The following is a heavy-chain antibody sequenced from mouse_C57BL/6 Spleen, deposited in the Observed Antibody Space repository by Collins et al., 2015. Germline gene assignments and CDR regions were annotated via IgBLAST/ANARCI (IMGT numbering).Heavy chain of an antibody. J-gene: IGHJ4*01. Sequence: NEKFKGKATFTADTSSNTAYMQLSSLTTEDSAIYYCARGGSSYAMDYWGQGTSVTVSS. V-gene: IGHV1-9*01. CDR3: ARGGSSYAMDY. D-gene: IGHD1-1*01.